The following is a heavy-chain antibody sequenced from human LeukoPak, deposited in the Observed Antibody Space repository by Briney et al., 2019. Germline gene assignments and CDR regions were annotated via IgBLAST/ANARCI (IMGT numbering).Heavy chain of an antibody. CDR3: ASGYTYVRLGDH. J-gene: IGHJ4*02. CDR2: TNLHGTTV. D-gene: IGHD5-18*01. V-gene: IGHV3-74*01. CDR1: GLSFSNYW. Sequence: GGSLRLSCAVSGLSFSNYWMHWVRQAPGKGLVWVARTNLHGTTVDYADSVKGRFTISRDNAKNTLFLQMNSLRAGDKGVYYCASGYTYVRLGDHWGQGTLVTVSP.